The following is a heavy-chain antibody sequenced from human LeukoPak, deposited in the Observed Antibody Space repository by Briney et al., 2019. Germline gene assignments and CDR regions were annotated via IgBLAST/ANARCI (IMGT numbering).Heavy chain of an antibody. V-gene: IGHV1-18*01. Sequence: ASVKVSCKASGYTFTSYAMHWVRQAPGQGLEWMGWISAYNGNTNYAQKLQGRVTMTTDTSTSTAYMELRSLRSDDTAVYYCARDRPYYYMDVWGKGTTVTVSS. CDR3: ARDRPYYYMDV. J-gene: IGHJ6*03. CDR1: GYTFTSYA. CDR2: ISAYNGNT.